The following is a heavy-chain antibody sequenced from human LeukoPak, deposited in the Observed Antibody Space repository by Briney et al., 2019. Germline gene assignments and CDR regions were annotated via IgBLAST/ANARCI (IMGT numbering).Heavy chain of an antibody. V-gene: IGHV4-39*07. D-gene: IGHD3-22*01. J-gene: IGHJ4*02. Sequence: SETLSLTCTVSGGSISSTSYYWGWIRQPPGKGLEWIGEVNHSGTTHSNPSVKSRVTISIDKSKNQFFLNLSSVTAADTAVYYCAGLVGRYSSGLYYYYFDYWGQGTLVTVSS. CDR3: AGLVGRYSSGLYYYYFDY. CDR1: GGSISSTSYY. CDR2: VNHSGTT.